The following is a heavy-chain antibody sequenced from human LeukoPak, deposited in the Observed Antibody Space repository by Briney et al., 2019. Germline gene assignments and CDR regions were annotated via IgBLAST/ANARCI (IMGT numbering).Heavy chain of an antibody. CDR1: GGSISSTTYY. V-gene: IGHV4-39*01. D-gene: IGHD3-16*01. J-gene: IGHJ4*02. CDR3: VRGSTLRHYQY. Sequence: KSSETLSLTCTVSGGSISSTTYYWGWIRRPPGKGLEWIGSIYYSGSTYYNPSLKSRVTASVDTSKNQFSLNLSSVTAADTAVYYCVRGSTLRHYQYWGQGTLVTVSS. CDR2: IYYSGST.